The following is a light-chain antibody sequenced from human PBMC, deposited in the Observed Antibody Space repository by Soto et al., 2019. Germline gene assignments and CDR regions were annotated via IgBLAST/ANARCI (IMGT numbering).Light chain of an antibody. V-gene: IGKV3-20*01. Sequence: IVLTQSPGTLSLSPGERATLSCGASQSVTNNFLAWYQQKPGQAPRLLIYGASSRATGVPDRFSRSGSGTDFTLTISRLEPGDFAVYYCQQYGTPLFTFGPGTKVDIK. CDR3: QQYGTPLFT. J-gene: IGKJ3*01. CDR1: QSVTNNF. CDR2: GAS.